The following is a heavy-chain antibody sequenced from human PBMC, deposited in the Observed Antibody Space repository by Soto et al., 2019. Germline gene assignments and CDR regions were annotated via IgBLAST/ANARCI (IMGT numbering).Heavy chain of an antibody. CDR3: ARSRGCDSSTCYFCLDH. V-gene: IGHV1-3*01. CDR1: GYIFARYA. Sequence: AAVKVSCKASGYIFARYAIHWVRQAPGHTLEWMGSINAGNGNTKYSQKFQGRLTIATDTYTTTAYMELSSLKSEDTVVYYWARSRGCDSSTCYFCLDHWGQGTLVTVSS. J-gene: IGHJ4*02. CDR2: INAGNGNT. D-gene: IGHD2-2*01.